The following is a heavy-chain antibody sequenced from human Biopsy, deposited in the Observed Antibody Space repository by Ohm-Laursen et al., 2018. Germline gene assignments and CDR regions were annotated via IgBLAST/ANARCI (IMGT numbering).Heavy chain of an antibody. CDR3: ARDGIVVVPAAFHLDN. CDR1: GFMFSSYG. D-gene: IGHD2-2*01. V-gene: IGHV3-33*01. Sequence: SLRLSCAASGFMFSSYGMHWVRQAPGKGLEWVAVIYYDELNKEYADSVKGRFTISRDNSKNTLFLRMNSLRAEDTAVYYCARDGIVVVPAAFHLDNWGPGTLVTVSS. J-gene: IGHJ4*02. CDR2: IYYDELNK.